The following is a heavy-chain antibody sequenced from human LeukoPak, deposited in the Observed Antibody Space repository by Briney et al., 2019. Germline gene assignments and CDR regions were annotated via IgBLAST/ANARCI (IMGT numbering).Heavy chain of an antibody. Sequence: SETLSLTCAVYGGSFSGYYWSWIRQPPGKGLKWIGEIHHSGSTNCNPSLKSRVTISVDTSKNQFSLNLNSVTAADTAVYYCARGLFTVTTDYYFDFWGQGTLVTVSS. CDR3: ARGLFTVTTDYYFDF. J-gene: IGHJ4*02. D-gene: IGHD4-17*01. V-gene: IGHV4-34*01. CDR1: GGSFSGYY. CDR2: IHHSGST.